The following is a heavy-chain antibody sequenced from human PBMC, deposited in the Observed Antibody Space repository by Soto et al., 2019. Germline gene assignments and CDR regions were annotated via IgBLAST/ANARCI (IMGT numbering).Heavy chain of an antibody. J-gene: IGHJ2*01. D-gene: IGHD3-10*01. CDR2: VYLSLDT. CDR3: AGDNRSNRGWQLDL. CDR1: VCSIITSYYY. Sequence: SETRSLTFTFSVCSIITSYYYWGFIRQHPLSGLDWIGYVYLSLDTFYNPSLESRVVISLETSENRFYLNLTSVTAADTAVYYCAGDNRSNRGWQLDLWGRGTRVIVSS. V-gene: IGHV4-31*03.